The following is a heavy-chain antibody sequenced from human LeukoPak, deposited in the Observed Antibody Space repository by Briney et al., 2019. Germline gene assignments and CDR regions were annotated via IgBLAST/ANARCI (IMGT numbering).Heavy chain of an antibody. J-gene: IGHJ3*02. CDR3: ARDPAIAAHAFDI. Sequence: ASVKVSCKACGYTFTGYYMHWVRQAPGQGLEWMGWINPDSGGTNYAQKFQGGVTITADKSTSTAYMELSSLRSEDTAVYYCARDPAIAAHAFDIWGQGTMVTVSS. V-gene: IGHV1-2*02. CDR1: GYTFTGYY. D-gene: IGHD6-13*01. CDR2: INPDSGGT.